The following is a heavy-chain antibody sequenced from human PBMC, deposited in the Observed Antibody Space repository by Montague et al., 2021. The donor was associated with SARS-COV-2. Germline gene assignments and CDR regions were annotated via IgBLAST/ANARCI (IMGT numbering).Heavy chain of an antibody. CDR2: INHSGST. J-gene: IGHJ6*02. V-gene: IGHV4-34*01. CDR3: ARGGSVTTLYYYYYGMDV. D-gene: IGHD4-17*01. CDR1: GGSFSGYY. Sequence: SETLSLTCAVYGGSFSGYYWSWIRQPPGKGLELIWEINHSGSTNYNPSLKSRVTISVDTSTNQFSLKLTLVTAAATAVYYCARGGSVTTLYYYYYGMDVWGQGTTVTVSS.